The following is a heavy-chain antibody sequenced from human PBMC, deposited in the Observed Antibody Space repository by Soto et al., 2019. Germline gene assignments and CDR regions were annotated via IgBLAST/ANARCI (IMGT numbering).Heavy chain of an antibody. CDR1: GGSFSGYY. CDR3: ARHMTTVIFYDH. CDR2: INDSGST. V-gene: IGHV4-34*01. Sequence: SETLSLTCAVYGGSFSGYYWSWIRQPPGKGLEWIGEINDSGSTNYNPSLKSRVTISVDTSKNQFSLKLSSVTAADTAVYYCARHMTTVIFYDHWGQGTLVTVSS. J-gene: IGHJ4*02. D-gene: IGHD4-4*01.